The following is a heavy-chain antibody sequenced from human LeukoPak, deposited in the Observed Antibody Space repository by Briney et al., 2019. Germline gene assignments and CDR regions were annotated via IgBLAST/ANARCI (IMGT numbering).Heavy chain of an antibody. CDR2: ISYDGSNK. D-gene: IGHD3-22*01. CDR1: GFTFSSYS. J-gene: IGHJ4*02. V-gene: IGHV3-30*18. Sequence: GGSLRLSCAASGFTFSSYSMNWVRQAPGKGLEWVAVISYDGSNKYYADSVKGRFTISRDNSKNTLYLQMNSLRAEDTAVYYCAKDPDSSGYWGQGTLVTVSS. CDR3: AKDPDSSGY.